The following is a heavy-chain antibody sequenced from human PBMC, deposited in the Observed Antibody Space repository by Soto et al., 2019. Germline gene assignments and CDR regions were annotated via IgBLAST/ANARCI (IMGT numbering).Heavy chain of an antibody. CDR3: AKDGKVSGSGTYHIDY. D-gene: IGHD3-10*01. V-gene: IGHV3-30*18. Sequence: GGSLRLSCAASGFIFSTYGMHWVRQAPGKGLEWVAVISYDGSNKYYADSVKGRFTISRDKSQNTVYLQMNSLRGEDTAVYYCAKDGKVSGSGTYHIDYWGQG. CDR2: ISYDGSNK. J-gene: IGHJ4*02. CDR1: GFIFSTYG.